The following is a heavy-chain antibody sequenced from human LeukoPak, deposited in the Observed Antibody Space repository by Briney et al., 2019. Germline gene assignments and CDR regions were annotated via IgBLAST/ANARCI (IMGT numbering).Heavy chain of an antibody. CDR3: VRLYDNSGNYDY. J-gene: IGHJ4*02. Sequence: GGSLRLSCAASGFTFSRYWMHWVRQAPGKGLVWVSRINSDGSSTSYADSVKGRFTISRDNAKNTLYLQMNSLRAEDTAVYYCVRLYDNSGNYDYWGQGTLVTVSS. CDR2: INSDGSST. CDR1: GFTFSRYW. V-gene: IGHV3-74*01. D-gene: IGHD3-22*01.